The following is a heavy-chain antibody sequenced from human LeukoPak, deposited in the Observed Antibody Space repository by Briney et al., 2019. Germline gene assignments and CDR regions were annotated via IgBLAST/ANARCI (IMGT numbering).Heavy chain of an antibody. J-gene: IGHJ4*02. CDR3: ARGDSSSWPLNY. CDR1: GASVRSYNY. CDR2: VYHSGST. Sequence: SETLSLTCAVSGASVRSYNYWSWVRQPPGKGLEWLGEVYHSGSTIYNPSLESRITISIDSSKNQFSLKLTSVTAADTAVYYCARGDSSSWPLNYWGQGTLVTVSS. V-gene: IGHV4-4*02. D-gene: IGHD6-13*01.